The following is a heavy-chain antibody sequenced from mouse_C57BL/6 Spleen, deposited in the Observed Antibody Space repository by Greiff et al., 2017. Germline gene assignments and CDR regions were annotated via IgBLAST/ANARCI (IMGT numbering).Heavy chain of an antibody. CDR3: ARSIYDGYYYGYFDV. CDR2: INPSNGGT. Sequence: VQLQQPGTELVKPGASVKLSCKASGYTFTSYWMHWVKQRPGQGLEWIGNINPSNGGTNYNEKFKSKATLTVDKSSSTAYMQLSSLTSEDFAVYYCARSIYDGYYYGYFDVWGTGTTVTVSS. V-gene: IGHV1-53*01. J-gene: IGHJ1*03. CDR1: GYTFTSYW. D-gene: IGHD2-3*01.